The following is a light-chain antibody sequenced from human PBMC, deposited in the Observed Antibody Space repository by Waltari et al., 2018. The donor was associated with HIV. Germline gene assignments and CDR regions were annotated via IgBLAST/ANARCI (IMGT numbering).Light chain of an antibody. V-gene: IGKV3-15*01. J-gene: IGKJ2*01. Sequence: EIVMTQSPATLSVSSGESATLSCRASQSVSSNLAWYQQKPGQAPRLVVHSTSTRAAGIPARFSGSGSGTNFSLTITSLQSEDYAVYYCHQYDNWPPHTFGQGTIVEIK. CDR3: HQYDNWPPHT. CDR2: STS. CDR1: QSVSSN.